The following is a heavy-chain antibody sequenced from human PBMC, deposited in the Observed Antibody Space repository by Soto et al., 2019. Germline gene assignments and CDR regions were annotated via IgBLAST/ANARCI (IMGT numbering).Heavy chain of an antibody. Sequence: SGTLSLTRTGSGGSTSSLYWSRVRQPPGKGLEWIGYIYYSGSTNYNPSLKSRVTISVDTSKNQFSLKLSSVTAADTAVYYCAREAWRGAFDIWGQGTMVTVSS. V-gene: IGHV4-59*01. J-gene: IGHJ3*02. CDR2: IYYSGST. CDR1: GGSTSSLY. CDR3: AREAWRGAFDI. D-gene: IGHD1-1*01.